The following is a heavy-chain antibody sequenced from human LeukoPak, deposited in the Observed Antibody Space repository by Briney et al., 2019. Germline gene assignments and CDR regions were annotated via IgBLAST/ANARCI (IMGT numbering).Heavy chain of an antibody. CDR3: ARGHTTVATPGDMDV. D-gene: IGHD4-23*01. CDR1: GYTFTSYD. V-gene: IGHV1-8*03. CDR2: MNPNRGNT. J-gene: IGHJ6*03. Sequence: ASVKVSCKASGYTFTSYDINWVRQATGQGLEWMGWMNPNRGNTGYAQKFQGRVTITRNTSISTAYMELSSLRSEDTAVYYCARGHTTVATPGDMDVWGKGTTVTVSS.